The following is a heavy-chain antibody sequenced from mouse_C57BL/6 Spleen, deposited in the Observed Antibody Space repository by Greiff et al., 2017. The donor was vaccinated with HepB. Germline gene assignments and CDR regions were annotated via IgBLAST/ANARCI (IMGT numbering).Heavy chain of an antibody. CDR1: GFTFSDYY. Sequence: EVKLVESEGGLVQPGSSMKLSCTASGFTFSDYYMAWVRQVPEKGLEWVANINYDGSSTYYLDSLKSRFIISRDNAKNILYLQMSSLKSEDTATYYCAREYYGSYWYFDVWGTGTTVTVSS. CDR3: AREYYGSYWYFDV. D-gene: IGHD1-1*01. V-gene: IGHV5-16*01. J-gene: IGHJ1*03. CDR2: INYDGSST.